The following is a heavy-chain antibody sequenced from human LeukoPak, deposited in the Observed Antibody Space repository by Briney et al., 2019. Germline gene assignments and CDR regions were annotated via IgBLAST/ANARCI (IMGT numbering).Heavy chain of an antibody. CDR3: ARRYSSSWYSVQGWFDP. J-gene: IGHJ5*02. V-gene: IGHV4-39*07. CDR2: IYYSGST. CDR1: GGSLSSSSYY. D-gene: IGHD6-13*01. Sequence: PSETLSLTCTVSGGSLSSSSYYWGWLRQPPGKGLEWLGSIYYSGSTYYNPSLKSRVTISVDTSKNQFSLKLSSVTAADTAVYYCARRYSSSWYSVQGWFDPWGQGTLVTVSS.